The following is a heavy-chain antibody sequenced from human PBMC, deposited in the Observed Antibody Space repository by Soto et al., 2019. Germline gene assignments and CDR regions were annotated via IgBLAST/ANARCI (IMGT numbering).Heavy chain of an antibody. CDR1: GFTFSNET. CDR3: VKARYSSNRGYFDY. D-gene: IGHD1-26*01. J-gene: IGHJ4*02. CDR2: LDGSGSHT. V-gene: IGHV3-23*01. Sequence: EVQLLESGGGFLQPGGSLRLSCAASGFTFSNETMSWVRQAPGRGLEWVSSLDGSGSHTFHADSVKGRFTISRDNSKNTVYLQMNSLRAEDTAVYYCVKARYSSNRGYFDYWGQGTGVGVSS.